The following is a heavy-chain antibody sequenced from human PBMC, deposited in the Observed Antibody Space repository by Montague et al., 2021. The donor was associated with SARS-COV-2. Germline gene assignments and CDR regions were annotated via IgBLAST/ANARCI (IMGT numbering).Heavy chain of an antibody. D-gene: IGHD2-2*01. J-gene: IGHJ4*02. Sequence: SETLSLTCTVSGDSLTYFYWSWIRQSPGKGLEWIGNIFYRGTTNYNPSLKSRVTISVDTSKNQFSLNLTSVTAADTAVYYCVGGATRTFDYWGQGTLVTVSS. CDR2: IFYRGTT. CDR1: GDSLTYFY. V-gene: IGHV4-59*01. CDR3: VGGATRTFDY.